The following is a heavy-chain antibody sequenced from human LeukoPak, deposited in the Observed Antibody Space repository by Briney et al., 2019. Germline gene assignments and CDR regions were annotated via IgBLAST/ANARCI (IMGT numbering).Heavy chain of an antibody. V-gene: IGHV4-59*01. Sequence: SETLSLTCTVSGDPIRSSYWSWIRQPPGRGLEWIGYIYYTGTTTYNPSLKSRVTISVDTSKNQFSLNLSSVTAADTAVYYCARRGGLNRGYWYFDLWGRGTLVTVSS. CDR2: IYYTGTT. CDR1: GDPIRSSY. D-gene: IGHD3-16*01. J-gene: IGHJ2*01. CDR3: ARRGGLNRGYWYFDL.